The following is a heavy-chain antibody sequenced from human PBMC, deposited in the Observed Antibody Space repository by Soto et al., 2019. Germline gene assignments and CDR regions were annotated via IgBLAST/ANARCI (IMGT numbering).Heavy chain of an antibody. D-gene: IGHD3-22*01. CDR3: ARDALYYYDSSGYYDY. CDR2: IIPIFGTA. V-gene: IGHV1-69*06. J-gene: IGHJ4*02. CDR1: GGAFSSYA. Sequence: SVKVSCKSSGGAFSSYAISCVRQAPGQGLEWMGGIIPIFGTANYAQKFQGRVTITADKSTSTAYMELSSLRSEDTAVYYCARDALYYYDSSGYYDYWGQGTLVTVSS.